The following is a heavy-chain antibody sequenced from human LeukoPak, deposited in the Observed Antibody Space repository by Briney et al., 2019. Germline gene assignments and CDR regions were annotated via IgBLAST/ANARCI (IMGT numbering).Heavy chain of an antibody. J-gene: IGHJ4*02. V-gene: IGHV5-51*01. D-gene: IGHD2-15*01. Sequence: GAALQISCKGAGWSFTSYWIAWVRPRPGKGLEWIGIIYPGDSDSRYSTSFEGEVSISADKCISTASLQWSSLKASDTAMYYCARRVRYCSGASCYSGDYFDYWGQGILGSVSS. CDR1: GWSFTSYW. CDR3: ARRVRYCSGASCYSGDYFDY. CDR2: IYPGDSDS.